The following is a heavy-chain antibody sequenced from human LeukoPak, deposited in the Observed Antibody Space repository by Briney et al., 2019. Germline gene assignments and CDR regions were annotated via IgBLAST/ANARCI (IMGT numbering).Heavy chain of an antibody. V-gene: IGHV3-23*01. CDR1: GFTFA. D-gene: IGHD6-19*01. J-gene: IGHJ4*02. Sequence: GGSLRLSCAASGFTFAMNWVRQAPAKGLEWVSTIGGGGPTTDYADSVKDRFTISRDNSKNTMYLQMTSLRAEDTAVYFSARGFLACTHQYFDSWPRGTLVTVSS. CDR2: IGGGGPTT. CDR3: ARGFLACTHQYFDS.